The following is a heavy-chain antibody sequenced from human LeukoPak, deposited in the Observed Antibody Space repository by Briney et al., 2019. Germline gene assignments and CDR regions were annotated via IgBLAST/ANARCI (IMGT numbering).Heavy chain of an antibody. Sequence: GGSLRLSCAASGFTFSSYGMHWVRQAPGKGLEGVAVIWYDGSNKYYADSVKGRFTISRDNSKNTLYLQMNSLRAEDTAVYYCAREILYSYGYGPLDYWGQGTLVTVSS. CDR1: GFTFSSYG. D-gene: IGHD5-18*01. J-gene: IGHJ4*02. CDR2: IWYDGSNK. V-gene: IGHV3-33*01. CDR3: AREILYSYGYGPLDY.